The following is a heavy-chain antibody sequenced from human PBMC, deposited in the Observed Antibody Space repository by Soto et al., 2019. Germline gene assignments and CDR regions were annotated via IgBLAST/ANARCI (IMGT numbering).Heavy chain of an antibody. D-gene: IGHD2-15*01. CDR3: TKYTYNSRYCFFGMYX. V-gene: IGHV3-49*03. J-gene: IGHJ4*03. Sequence: LRLSCICSLFNFRGYAVRWSRQSPGEVLEWVGGIISKAYVETADYAASVKGRFTIYRDDSKSTAYLQMSSLQTEDTGVYYCTKYTYNSRYCFFGMYXGGHGTQVTVSX. CDR2: IISKAYVETA. CDR1: LFNFRGYA.